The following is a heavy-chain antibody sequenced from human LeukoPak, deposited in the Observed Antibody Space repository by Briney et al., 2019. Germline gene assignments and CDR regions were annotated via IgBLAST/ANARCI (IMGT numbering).Heavy chain of an antibody. CDR1: GGSICSCY. V-gene: IGHV4-59*01. CDR2: IYYRGST. CDR3: ARDTAVAL. J-gene: IGHJ4*02. Sequence: SETLSLTCTVSGGSICSCYWSWIRQPPGKGLEWIGYIYYRGSTNYNPSLKSRVTISVDTSKNQFSLKLSSVTAADTAMYYCARDTAVALWGQGTLVTVSS. D-gene: IGHD4-23*01.